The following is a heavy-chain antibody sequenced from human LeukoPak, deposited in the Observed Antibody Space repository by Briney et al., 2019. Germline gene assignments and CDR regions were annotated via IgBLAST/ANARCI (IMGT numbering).Heavy chain of an antibody. J-gene: IGHJ2*01. CDR1: GGSISSDSYY. V-gene: IGHV4-39*07. CDR2: IYYSGST. D-gene: IGHD5-24*01. CDR3: ARDGRSTDGYIWFFDL. Sequence: SETLSVTCTVSGGSISSDSYYWGWIRQPPGKGLEWIGSIYYSGSTYYNPSLKSRVTISVDTSKNQFSLKLSSVTAADTAVYYCARDGRSTDGYIWFFDLWGRGTLVTVSS.